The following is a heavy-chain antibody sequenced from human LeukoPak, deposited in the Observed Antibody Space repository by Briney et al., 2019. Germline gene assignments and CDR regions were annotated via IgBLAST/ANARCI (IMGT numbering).Heavy chain of an antibody. CDR1: GYTFTGYY. J-gene: IGHJ4*02. D-gene: IGHD6-19*01. CDR3: AREKVAVAGFDY. Sequence: GASVKVSCKASGYTFTGYYMHWVRQAPGQGLEWMGWINPNSGDTNYAQKFQGRVTMTRDMSISTAYMELSRLRSDDTAVYYCAREKVAVAGFDYWGQGTLVTVSS. CDR2: INPNSGDT. V-gene: IGHV1-2*02.